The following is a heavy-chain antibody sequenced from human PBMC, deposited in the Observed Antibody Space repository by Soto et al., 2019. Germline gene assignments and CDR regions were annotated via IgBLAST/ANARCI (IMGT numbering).Heavy chain of an antibody. CDR1: GFTFSSYA. CDR2: ISGSGGST. D-gene: IGHD3-3*01. V-gene: IGHV3-23*01. CDR3: AKDGAYYDFWSGYPYYYYGMDV. J-gene: IGHJ6*02. Sequence: VGSLRLSCAASGFTFSSYAMSWVRQAPGKGLEWVSAISGSGGSTYYADSVKGRFTISRDNSKNTLYLQMNSLRAEDTAVYYCAKDGAYYDFWSGYPYYYYGMDVWGQGTTVTVSS.